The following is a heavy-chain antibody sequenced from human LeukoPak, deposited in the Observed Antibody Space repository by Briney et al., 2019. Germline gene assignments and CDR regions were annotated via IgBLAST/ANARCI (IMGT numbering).Heavy chain of an antibody. J-gene: IGHJ4*02. CDR3: ARTISIRSDTWGDIKYFDY. V-gene: IGHV4-39*01. D-gene: IGHD3-10*01. CDR2: IYYSGDT. Sequence: SSETLSLTCSVSGGSISSSSYHWDWIRQSPGKGLEWIGDIYYSGDTHYKPSLKSRLTISVDTSKNQFSLRLSSVTAADTAVYYCARTISIRSDTWGDIKYFDYWGQGTLVTVSS. CDR1: GGSISSSSYH.